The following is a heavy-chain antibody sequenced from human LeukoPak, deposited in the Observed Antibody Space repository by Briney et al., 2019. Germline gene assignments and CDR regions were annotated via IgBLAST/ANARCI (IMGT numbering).Heavy chain of an antibody. J-gene: IGHJ4*02. CDR3: ARHKPTGSYPLEL. Sequence: PSETLSLTCTVSGGSISSYYSSWLRQPPWKVLDWIGHIHYSGSTNHNPSLRRRPTISLDTSTRQFSLRLTSVTPANPAVYYCARHKPTGSYPLELWGQRTLVTVSS. CDR1: GGSISSYY. CDR2: IHYSGST. V-gene: IGHV4-59*08. D-gene: IGHD3-10*01.